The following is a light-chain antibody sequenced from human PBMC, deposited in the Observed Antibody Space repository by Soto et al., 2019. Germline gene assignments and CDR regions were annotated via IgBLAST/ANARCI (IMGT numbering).Light chain of an antibody. CDR1: QNVSTY. Sequence: EIVLTQSPATLSLSPGERATLSCRASQNVSTYLAWYQQKPGQAPRLLIYDASNRATGIPARFSGSGSGTDFTLTISSLEPEDFAVYYCQQRTNGLTFVPGTKVDIK. CDR2: DAS. J-gene: IGKJ3*01. V-gene: IGKV3-11*01. CDR3: QQRTNGLT.